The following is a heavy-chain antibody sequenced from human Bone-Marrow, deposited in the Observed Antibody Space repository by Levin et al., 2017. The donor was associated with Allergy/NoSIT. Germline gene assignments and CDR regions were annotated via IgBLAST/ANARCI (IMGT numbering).Heavy chain of an antibody. Sequence: SETLSLTCTVSGRSVTSDSFYWSWIRQPPGKGLEWIGYIYSSGSTNYNPSLKSRVTISLDTSKHQFSLKLTSVIAAATAVYYCAESGYSYGDFDYWGQGILVSVSS. CDR3: AESGYSYGDFDY. D-gene: IGHD5-18*01. CDR1: GRSVTSDSFY. CDR2: IYSSGST. V-gene: IGHV4-61*01. J-gene: IGHJ4*02.